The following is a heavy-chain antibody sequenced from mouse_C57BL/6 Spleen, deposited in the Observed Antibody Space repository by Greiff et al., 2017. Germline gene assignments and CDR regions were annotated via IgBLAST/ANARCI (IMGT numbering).Heavy chain of an antibody. CDR3: ARSRDYDGFAY. CDR1: GYAFTNYL. CDR2: INPGSGGT. J-gene: IGHJ3*01. V-gene: IGHV1-54*01. D-gene: IGHD2-4*01. Sequence: QVQLQQSGAELVRPGTSVKVSCKASGYAFTNYLIEWVKQRPGQGLEWIGVINPGSGGTNYNEKFKGKATLTADKSSSTAYMQLSSLTSEDSAVYFCARSRDYDGFAYWGQGTLVTVSA.